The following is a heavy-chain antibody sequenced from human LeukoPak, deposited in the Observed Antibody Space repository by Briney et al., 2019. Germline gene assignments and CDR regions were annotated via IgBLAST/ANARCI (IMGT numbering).Heavy chain of an antibody. V-gene: IGHV3-23*01. D-gene: IGHD6-19*01. CDR2: ISYSGSST. J-gene: IGHJ4*02. CDR1: GFTFSGYA. CDR3: AKSGCFLGMAVGGNLPYYFDY. Sequence: GGTLRLSCAGSGFTFSGYAMSWVRQAPGKRLEWVSAISYSGSSTYYADSVKGRFTISRDTSKNTLYLQMNSTRAEATALYYCAKSGCFLGMAVGGNLPYYFDYWGQGPLVSVSS.